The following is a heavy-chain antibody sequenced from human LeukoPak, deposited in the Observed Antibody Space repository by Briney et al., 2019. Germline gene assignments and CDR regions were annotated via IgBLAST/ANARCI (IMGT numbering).Heavy chain of an antibody. V-gene: IGHV1-2*02. CDR1: GYSFTAYY. D-gene: IGHD6-6*01. CDR3: ARPYSRSSIDGFDI. Sequence: ASVKVSCKTSGYSFTAYYIVGVRQAPGQGLEWMGWINPDRGDSNFEQKFQGRISMTRDTPISTAYLELSSLTSDDTALYYCARPYSRSSIDGFDIWGQGRMVTVSS. CDR2: INPDRGDS. J-gene: IGHJ3*02.